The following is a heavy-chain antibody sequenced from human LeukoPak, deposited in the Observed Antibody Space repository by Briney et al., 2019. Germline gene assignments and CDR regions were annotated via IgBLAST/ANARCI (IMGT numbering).Heavy chain of an antibody. CDR3: AKTTNWNPLGYFDY. J-gene: IGHJ4*02. CDR1: GGSISSSNW. D-gene: IGHD1-1*01. Sequence: SETLSLTCAVSGGSISSSNWWSWVRQPPGKGLEWIGEIYHSGSTYYNPSLKSRVTISVDTSKNQFSLKLSSVTAADTAVYYCAKTTNWNPLGYFDYWGQGTLVTVSS. V-gene: IGHV4-4*02. CDR2: IYHSGST.